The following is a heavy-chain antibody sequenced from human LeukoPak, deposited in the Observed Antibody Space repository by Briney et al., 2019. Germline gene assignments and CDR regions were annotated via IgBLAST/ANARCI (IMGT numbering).Heavy chain of an antibody. J-gene: IGHJ4*02. CDR1: GYTFTSYD. V-gene: IGHV1-8*01. CDR3: ARVPANRVWFGELPGYYFDY. D-gene: IGHD3-10*01. Sequence: ASVKVSCKASGYTFTSYDINWVRQATGQGLEWMGWMNPNSGNTGYAQKFQGRVTMTRNTSISTVYVELSSLRSEDTAVYYCARVPANRVWFGELPGYYFDYWGQGTLVTVSS. CDR2: MNPNSGNT.